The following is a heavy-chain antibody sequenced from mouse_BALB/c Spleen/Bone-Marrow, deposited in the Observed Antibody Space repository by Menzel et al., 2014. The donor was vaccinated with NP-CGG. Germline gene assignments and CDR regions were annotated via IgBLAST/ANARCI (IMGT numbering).Heavy chain of an antibody. Sequence: QVQLQQSGAELVRPGTSVKVSCKASGYASTNYLIEWVKQRPGQGLEWIGVINPGSGGANYNEKFKGKATLTADKSSSTAYMQLSSLTSDDSAVYFCAREWTARAVDYWGRGTTLTVSS. D-gene: IGHD3-2*01. J-gene: IGHJ2*01. CDR2: INPGSGGA. CDR1: GYASTNYL. CDR3: AREWTARAVDY. V-gene: IGHV1-54*01.